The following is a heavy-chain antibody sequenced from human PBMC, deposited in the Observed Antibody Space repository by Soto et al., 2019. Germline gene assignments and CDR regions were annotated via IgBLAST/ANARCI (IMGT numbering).Heavy chain of an antibody. D-gene: IGHD1-26*01. V-gene: IGHV3-48*02. J-gene: IGHJ4*02. CDR3: ASGGKPWERLLLFDY. Sequence: GGSLRLSCAASGFTFSSYSMNWVRQAPGKGLEWVSYISSSSSTIYYADSVKGRFTISRDNAKNSLYLQMNSLRDEDTAVYYCASGGKPWERLLLFDYWGQGTLVTVSS. CDR1: GFTFSSYS. CDR2: ISSSSSTI.